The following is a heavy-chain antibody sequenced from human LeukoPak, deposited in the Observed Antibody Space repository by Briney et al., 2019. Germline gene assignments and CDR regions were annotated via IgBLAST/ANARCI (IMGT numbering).Heavy chain of an antibody. D-gene: IGHD3-10*01. Sequence: GGSLRLSCAASGFTVSANYMSWVRQAPGKGLEWISAVSGSGDRTYYAGSVKGRFTISRDNSKNIVYLRMNSLRAEDTAVYFCANSRGYGSGNLWGQGTLVTVSS. CDR2: VSGSGDRT. V-gene: IGHV3-23*01. J-gene: IGHJ4*02. CDR1: GFTVSANY. CDR3: ANSRGYGSGNL.